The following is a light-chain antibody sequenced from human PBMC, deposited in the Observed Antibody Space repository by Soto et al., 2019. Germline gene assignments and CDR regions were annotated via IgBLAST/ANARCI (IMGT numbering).Light chain of an antibody. CDR2: EVS. Sequence: QSVLTQPASVSGSPGQSITISCTGTSSDVGCYDYVSWYQLHPGKAPKLMVFEVSNRPSGVSYRFSGSKSGNTASLTISGLQAEDEADYFCSSYSIRTAYLFGTGTKLTVL. CDR1: SSDVGCYDY. J-gene: IGLJ1*01. V-gene: IGLV2-14*01. CDR3: SSYSIRTAYL.